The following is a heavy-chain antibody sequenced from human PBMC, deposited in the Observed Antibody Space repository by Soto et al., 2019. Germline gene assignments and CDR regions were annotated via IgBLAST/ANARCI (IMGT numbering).Heavy chain of an antibody. CDR3: AXQDLAYCGGDCYSRQFDY. Sequence: SVKVSCKASGGTFSSYAISWVRQAPGQGLEWMGGIIPIFGTANYAQKFQGRVTITADKSTSTAYMELSSLRSEDTAVYYCAXQDLAYCGGDCYSRQFDYWGQGTLVTVSS. CDR1: GGTFSSYA. D-gene: IGHD2-21*01. J-gene: IGHJ4*02. V-gene: IGHV1-69*06. CDR2: IIPIFGTA.